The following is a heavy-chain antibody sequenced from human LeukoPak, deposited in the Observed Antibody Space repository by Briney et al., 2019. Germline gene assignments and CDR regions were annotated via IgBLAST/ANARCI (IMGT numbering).Heavy chain of an antibody. CDR2: ITISGHTK. CDR1: GFDLSTYE. Sequence: HTGGSPRLSCAASGFDLSTYEMNWVRQAPGKGLEWIADITISGHTKNYADSVKGRFTISRDNARTSLYLQMNSLRVEDTGVYYCARGDPHADLWGQGTLVTVSS. J-gene: IGHJ5*02. CDR3: ARGDPHADL. V-gene: IGHV3-48*03.